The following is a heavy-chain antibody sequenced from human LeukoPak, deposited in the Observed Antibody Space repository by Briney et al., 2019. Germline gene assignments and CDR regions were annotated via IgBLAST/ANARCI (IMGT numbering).Heavy chain of an antibody. CDR1: GFTFSGYG. V-gene: IGHV3-30*02. CDR2: IRYDGTNK. CDR3: AKDKNDYNDSYYMDV. J-gene: IGHJ6*03. Sequence: GRSLRLSCAASGFTFSGYGIHWVRQAPGKGLEWVACIRYDGTNKYYADSVKGRFTISRDNSKNTLYLQMNSLRAEDTAVYYCAKDKNDYNDSYYMDVWGKGTTVTVSS. D-gene: IGHD5-24*01.